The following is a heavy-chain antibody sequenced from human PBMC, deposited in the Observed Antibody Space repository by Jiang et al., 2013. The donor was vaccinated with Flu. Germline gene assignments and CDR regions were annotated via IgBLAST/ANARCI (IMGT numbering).Heavy chain of an antibody. CDR2: ISTYNGNT. J-gene: IGHJ4*02. D-gene: IGHD3-10*01. Sequence: GAEVKKPGASVKVSCKASGYTFTSYGISWVRQAPGQGLEWMGWISTYNGNTNYAQKLQGRVTMTTDTSTSTAYMELRSLRSDDTAVYYCARDSRSITMVRGVGYWGQGTLVTVSS. V-gene: IGHV1-18*01. CDR3: ARDSRSITMVRGVGY. CDR1: GYTFTSYG.